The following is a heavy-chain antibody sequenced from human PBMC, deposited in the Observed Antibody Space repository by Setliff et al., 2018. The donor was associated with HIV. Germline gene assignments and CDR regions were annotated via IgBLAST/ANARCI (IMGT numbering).Heavy chain of an antibody. V-gene: IGHV1-46*01. D-gene: IGHD5-12*01. Sequence: ASVKVSCKPSGYSFTNHYMQWVRQAPGRGLEWMGVINPTGGSTRNTQKFQGRVAMTRDTSTSTVYMELSSLRSEDTAVYYCASAGAWQRNALDIWGQGTMVTVSS. CDR1: GYSFTNHY. CDR2: INPTGGST. CDR3: ASAGAWQRNALDI. J-gene: IGHJ3*02.